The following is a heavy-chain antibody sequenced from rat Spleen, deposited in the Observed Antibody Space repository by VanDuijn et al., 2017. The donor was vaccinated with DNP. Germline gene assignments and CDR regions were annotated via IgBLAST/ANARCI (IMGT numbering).Heavy chain of an antibody. CDR2: ISYSGSN. J-gene: IGHJ2*01. V-gene: IGHV3-1*01. Sequence: EVQLQESGPGLVKPSQSLSLTCSVTGYSITSNYRWNWIRKFPGNKMEWVGHISYSGSNSYNPSLKSRISITRDTSKNQFFLHLNSVTTEDTATYFCARWSDYFDYWGQGVMVTVSS. CDR1: GYSITSNY. CDR3: ARWSDYFDY.